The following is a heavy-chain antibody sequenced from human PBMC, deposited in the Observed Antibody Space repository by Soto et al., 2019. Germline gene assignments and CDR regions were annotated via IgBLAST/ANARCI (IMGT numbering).Heavy chain of an antibody. CDR3: ATSHERLRSSGY. J-gene: IGHJ4*02. D-gene: IGHD5-12*01. V-gene: IGHV3-23*01. CDR1: GFTFSSYA. CDR2: ISGSGGST. Sequence: EVQLLASGGGLVQPGGSLRLSCAASGFTFSSYAMSWVRQAPGKGLEWVSAISGSGGSTYYADSVKGRFTISRDNSKNTLYLQMNSLRAEDTAVYYCATSHERLRSSGYWGQGTLVTVSS.